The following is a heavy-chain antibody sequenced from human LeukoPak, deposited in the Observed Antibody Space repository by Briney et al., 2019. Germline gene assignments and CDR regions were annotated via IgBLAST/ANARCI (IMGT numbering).Heavy chain of an antibody. CDR2: IVVGSGNT. CDR1: VFTFTSSA. Sequence: GTSVKVSCKASVFTFTSSAVQWVRQARGQRLEGIGWIVVGSGNTNYAQKFQERVTITRDMSTTTAYMELSSLRSEDTAVYYCAADYGSGSYVDFDYWGQGTLVTVSS. D-gene: IGHD3-10*01. CDR3: AADYGSGSYVDFDY. V-gene: IGHV1-58*01. J-gene: IGHJ4*02.